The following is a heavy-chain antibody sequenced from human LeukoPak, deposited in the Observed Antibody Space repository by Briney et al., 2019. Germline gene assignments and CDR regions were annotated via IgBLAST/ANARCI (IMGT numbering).Heavy chain of an antibody. CDR3: ARVLSYGLVSDY. Sequence: PGGSLRLSCAASGFTFSSYAMSWVRQAPGKGLEWVSAISGSGGSTYYADSVKGRFTISRDNSKNTLYLQMNSLRAEDTAVYYCARVLSYGLVSDYWGQGTLVTVSS. D-gene: IGHD5-18*01. V-gene: IGHV3-23*01. CDR2: ISGSGGST. J-gene: IGHJ4*02. CDR1: GFTFSSYA.